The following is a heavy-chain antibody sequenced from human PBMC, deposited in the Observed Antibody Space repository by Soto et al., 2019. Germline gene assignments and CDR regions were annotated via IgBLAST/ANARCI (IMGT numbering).Heavy chain of an antibody. CDR2: IYSTGST. Sequence: EVQLVESGGGLVQPGGSRRLSCAASGFTVRNNYMSWVRQSPGQGLEWVSLIYSTGSTYYADSVKGRFTISRDNSKNTLYLQMNSLRAEDTALYYCARDRGFGELWGDWGQGTLVTVSS. V-gene: IGHV3-66*01. CDR1: GFTVRNNY. D-gene: IGHD3-10*01. CDR3: ARDRGFGELWGD. J-gene: IGHJ4*02.